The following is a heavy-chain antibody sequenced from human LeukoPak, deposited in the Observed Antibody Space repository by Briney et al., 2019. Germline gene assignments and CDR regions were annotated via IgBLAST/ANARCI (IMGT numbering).Heavy chain of an antibody. V-gene: IGHV4-39*01. D-gene: IGHD3-10*01. Sequence: SETLSLTCTVSGGSISSSSYYWGWIRQPPGKGLEWIGSIYYSGSTYYNPSLKSRVTISVDTSKNQFSLKLSSVTAADTAVYYCARLAVGGLLYSDFDYWGQGTLVTVSS. CDR1: GGSISSSSYY. CDR3: ARLAVGGLLYSDFDY. CDR2: IYYSGST. J-gene: IGHJ4*02.